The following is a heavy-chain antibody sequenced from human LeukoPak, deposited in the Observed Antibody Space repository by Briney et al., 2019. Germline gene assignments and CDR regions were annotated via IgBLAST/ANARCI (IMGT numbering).Heavy chain of an antibody. D-gene: IGHD5-12*01. Sequence: ASVKVSCKASGYTFASYFMHWVRQAPGQGLEWLGMINPSGSTTTYAQKFQGRVTMTRDTSISTAYMELSRLRSDDTAVYYCARAGIVATVIGVWGQGTLVTVSS. CDR1: GYTFASYF. CDR2: INPSGSTT. CDR3: ARAGIVATVIGV. V-gene: IGHV1-46*01. J-gene: IGHJ4*02.